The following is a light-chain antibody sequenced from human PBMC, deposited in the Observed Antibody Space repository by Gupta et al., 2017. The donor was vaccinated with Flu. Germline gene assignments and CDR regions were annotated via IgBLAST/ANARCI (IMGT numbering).Light chain of an antibody. V-gene: IGKV3-20*01. J-gene: IGKJ2*01. Sequence: EIVLTQSPGSLSLSPGERATLSCRASQTVAGSFLAWYQQQPGQAPRLLIYGASTRASGIPDRFSGSGSGTDFTLTISRLEPEDFAVYFCQLDGSSPAFTFGQGTKLE. CDR1: QTVAGSF. CDR3: QLDGSSPAFT. CDR2: GAS.